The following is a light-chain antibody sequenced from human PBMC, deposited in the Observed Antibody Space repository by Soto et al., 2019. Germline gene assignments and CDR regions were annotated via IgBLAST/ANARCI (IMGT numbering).Light chain of an antibody. Sequence: DIVMTQSPDSLAVSLGERATINCKSSQNLFYSSNEKNYLAWYQQRPGQPPKLLIYWASTRESGVPDRFSGSGSATDFPLTISSLQAEDVAVCYCHQYYSAPYTFGQGTKLEIK. V-gene: IGKV4-1*01. CDR2: WAS. CDR1: QNLFYSSNEKNY. J-gene: IGKJ2*01. CDR3: HQYYSAPYT.